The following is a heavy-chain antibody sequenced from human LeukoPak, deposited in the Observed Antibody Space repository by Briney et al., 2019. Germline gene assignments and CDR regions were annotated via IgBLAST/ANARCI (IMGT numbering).Heavy chain of an antibody. CDR3: ARDRGGYSSGWYGGPNWFDP. CDR2: IWYDGSNK. D-gene: IGHD6-19*01. Sequence: GGSLRLSCAASGFTFSSYGMHWVRQAPGKGLEWVAVIWYDGSNKYYADSVKGRFTISRDNSKSTLYLQMNSLRAEDTAVYYCARDRGGYSSGWYGGPNWFDPWGQGTLVTVSS. V-gene: IGHV3-33*01. J-gene: IGHJ5*02. CDR1: GFTFSSYG.